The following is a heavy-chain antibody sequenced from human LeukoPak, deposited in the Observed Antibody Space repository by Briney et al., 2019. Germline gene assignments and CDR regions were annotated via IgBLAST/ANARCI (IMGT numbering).Heavy chain of an antibody. D-gene: IGHD2-2*01. CDR3: AKDYCSSTSCRILYYFDY. J-gene: IGHJ4*02. CDR1: GFTFSSYA. V-gene: IGHV3-23*01. Sequence: PGGSLRLSCAASGFTFSSYAMSWVRQAPGKGLEWASAISGSGGSTYYADSVKGRFTISRDNSKNTLYLQMNSLRAEDTAVYYCAKDYCSSTSCRILYYFDYWGQGTLVTVSS. CDR2: ISGSGGST.